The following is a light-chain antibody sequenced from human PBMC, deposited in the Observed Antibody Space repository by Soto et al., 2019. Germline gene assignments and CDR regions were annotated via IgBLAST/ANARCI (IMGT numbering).Light chain of an antibody. CDR3: QSYDSGVAGSV. CDR2: SNT. V-gene: IGLV1-40*01. CDR1: SSNIGPGFD. Sequence: QSGLTHPASMSWASGQTVTISWTGSSSNIGPGFDVHWYQQLPGAAPKLVLYSNTARPSGVPDRCSGSRSGSSASQAITGLQAEDEADYYCQSYDSGVAGSVFGTGTKGTVL. J-gene: IGLJ1*01.